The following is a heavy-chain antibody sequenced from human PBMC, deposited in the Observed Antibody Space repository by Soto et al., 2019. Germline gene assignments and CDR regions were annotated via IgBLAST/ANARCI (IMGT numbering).Heavy chain of an antibody. CDR1: GGSFSGYY. V-gene: IGHV4-34*01. CDR2: INHSGST. CDR3: AGGLGRIFDY. J-gene: IGHJ4*02. Sequence: QVQLQQWGAGLLKPSETLSLTCAVYGGSFSGYYWSWIRQPPGKGLEWIGEINHSGSTNYNPSLKRRVTISVDTSKNQFSLKLSSVTAADTAVYFWAGGLGRIFDYWGQGTLVTVSS. D-gene: IGHD1-26*01.